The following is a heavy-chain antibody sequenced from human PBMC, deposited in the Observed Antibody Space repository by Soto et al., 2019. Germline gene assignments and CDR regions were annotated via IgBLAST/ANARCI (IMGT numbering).Heavy chain of an antibody. J-gene: IGHJ4*02. CDR3: ARTIYDSRFEYDY. Sequence: QVQLQESGPGLVKPSQTLSLTCTVSGGSISSGGYYWSWIRQHPGKGLEWIGYIYYSGSTYYNPCLRSRFTISVYTSKNQFSLKLSSVTAADTAVYYCARTIYDSRFEYDYWGQGTLVTVSS. CDR2: IYYSGST. D-gene: IGHD3-22*01. CDR1: GGSISSGGYY. V-gene: IGHV4-31*03.